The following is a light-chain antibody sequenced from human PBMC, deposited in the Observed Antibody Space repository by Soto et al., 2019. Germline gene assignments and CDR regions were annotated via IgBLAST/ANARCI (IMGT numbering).Light chain of an antibody. V-gene: IGLV2-14*01. CDR1: SSDVGGYNY. CDR3: SSYTSSSTWV. J-gene: IGLJ3*02. Sequence: QSALTQPASVSGSPGQSITISCTGTSSDVGGYNYVSWYQQHPGKAPKLMIYEVSNRPSGVSNRVSGSKSGNTASLTISGIQAEDEADYYCSSYTSSSTWVFGGGTKLTVL. CDR2: EVS.